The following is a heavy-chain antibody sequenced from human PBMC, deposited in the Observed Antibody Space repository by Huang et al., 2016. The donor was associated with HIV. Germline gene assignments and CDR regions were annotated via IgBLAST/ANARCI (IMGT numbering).Heavy chain of an antibody. CDR1: DFFISGYN. D-gene: IGHD3-22*01. CDR2: IYDGESGST. V-gene: IGHV4-59*01. J-gene: IGHJ6*02. CDR3: AREGCDSSGKYYYYGIDV. Sequence: KLQESGPRLVKPSETLSLTCTVSDFFISGYNWRWIRQSPGGGLEWIGNIYDGESGSTNYNPSLISRVVISLDRSRNQFSLKMTSVTAADTAVYYCAREGCDSSGKYYYYGIDVWGRGTTVTVSS.